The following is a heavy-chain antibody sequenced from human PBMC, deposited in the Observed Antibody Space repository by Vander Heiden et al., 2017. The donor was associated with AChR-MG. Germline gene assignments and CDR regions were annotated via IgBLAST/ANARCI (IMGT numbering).Heavy chain of an antibody. J-gene: IGHJ4*02. CDR3: ARDIGVGSSWYCLDY. CDR1: GFTFRSYE. V-gene: IGHV3-48*03. CDR2: ISSSGSTI. D-gene: IGHD6-13*01. Sequence: EVQLVESGGGLVQPGGSLRLSCAASGFTFRSYEMNWVRQAPGKGLEWVSYISSSGSTIYYADSVKGRFTISRDNAKNSLYLQMNSLRAEDTAVYYCARDIGVGSSWYCLDYWGQGTLVTVSS.